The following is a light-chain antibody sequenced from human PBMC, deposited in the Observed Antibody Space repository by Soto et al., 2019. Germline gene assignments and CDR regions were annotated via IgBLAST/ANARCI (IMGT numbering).Light chain of an antibody. CDR1: QRVISSY. V-gene: IGKV3-20*01. CDR2: GAS. J-gene: IGKJ3*01. Sequence: EIVLTQSPGTLSLSPGERATLSCRASQRVISSYLAWYQQKPGQAPRLLIYGASYRATDIPDRFSGSGAGTDFSLTISRLELEDSAVYYCQQYGTSPCTFGPGTKVDLK. CDR3: QQYGTSPCT.